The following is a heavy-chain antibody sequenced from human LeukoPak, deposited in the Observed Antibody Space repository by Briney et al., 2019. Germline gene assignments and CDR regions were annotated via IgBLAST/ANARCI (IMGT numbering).Heavy chain of an antibody. CDR3: AKGRNLYRGSFDH. Sequence: GGSLRLSCAASGFTFNTFGIHWVRQAPGKGLEWVAFIWYDGSNEYYAESVRGRFTISRDNSKNTLFLQMNSLRAEDTAVYYCAKGRNLYRGSFDHWGQGTLVTVSS. D-gene: IGHD1-26*01. J-gene: IGHJ4*02. CDR2: IWYDGSNE. CDR1: GFTFNTFG. V-gene: IGHV3-30*02.